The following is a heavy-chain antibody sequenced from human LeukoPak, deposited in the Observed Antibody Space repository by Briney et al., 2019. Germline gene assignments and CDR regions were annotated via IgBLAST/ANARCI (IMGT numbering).Heavy chain of an antibody. J-gene: IGHJ4*02. CDR2: IYYSGST. V-gene: IGHV4-31*03. Sequence: SETLSLTCTVSGGSISSGGYYWSWIRQHPGKGLEWIGYIYYSGSTYYNPSLKSRVTISVDTSKNQFSLKLSSVTAADTAVYYCARDPYGSRRGFDYWGQGTLVTVSS. CDR3: ARDPYGSRRGFDY. D-gene: IGHD4-17*01. CDR1: GGSISSGGYY.